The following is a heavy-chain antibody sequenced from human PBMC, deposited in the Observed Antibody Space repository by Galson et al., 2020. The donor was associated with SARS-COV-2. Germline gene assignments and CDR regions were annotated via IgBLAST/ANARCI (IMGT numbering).Heavy chain of an antibody. Sequence: TGGSLILSCSAFVFSFRSYAMHWVRQAPGKGLEFVSAMSSNGVTTYYADSVKGRFTISRDNSKNTVSLQMSNLRPEDTAVYYCAPRPPYQLSQFGYWGQGTLVTVSS. CDR2: MSSNGVTT. CDR1: VFSFRSYA. CDR3: APRPPYQLSQFGY. J-gene: IGHJ4*02. V-gene: IGHV3-64D*09. D-gene: IGHD2-2*01.